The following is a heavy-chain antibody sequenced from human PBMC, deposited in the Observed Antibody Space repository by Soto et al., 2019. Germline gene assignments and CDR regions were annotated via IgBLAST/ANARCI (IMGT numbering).Heavy chain of an antibody. CDR2: IYPGDSDT. V-gene: IGHV5-51*01. CDR1: GYRFTNYW. J-gene: IGHJ6*02. D-gene: IGHD3-16*01. Sequence: PGESLKISCKASGYRFTNYWIGWVRQMPGKGLEWMGIIYPGDSDTRYSPSFQGQVTISADKSISTAYLQWSSLKASDTAMYYCARHGVQSGDYYYGMDVWGQGTTVTVSS. CDR3: ARHGVQSGDYYYGMDV.